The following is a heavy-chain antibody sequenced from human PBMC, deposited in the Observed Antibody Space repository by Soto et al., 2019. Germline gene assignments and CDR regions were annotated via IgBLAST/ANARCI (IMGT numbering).Heavy chain of an antibody. J-gene: IGHJ6*02. Sequence: EVQLVESGGGLVQPGGSLRLSCAASGFTFSSYSMNWVRQAPGKGLEWVSYISSSSSTIYYADSVKGRFTISRDNAKNSLYLQRNSLRAEDTAVYYCAVVPAANGHYGMDDGGQGTTVTVSS. CDR1: GFTFSSYS. CDR3: AVVPAANGHYGMDD. D-gene: IGHD2-2*01. CDR2: ISSSSSTI. V-gene: IGHV3-48*01.